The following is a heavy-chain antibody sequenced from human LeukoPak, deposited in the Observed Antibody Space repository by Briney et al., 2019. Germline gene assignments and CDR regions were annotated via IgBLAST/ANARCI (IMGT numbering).Heavy chain of an antibody. CDR1: GLTFSDAW. D-gene: IGHD2-8*01. V-gene: IGHV3-15*01. J-gene: IGHJ5*02. Sequence: PGGSLRFSCAVSGLTFSDAWVSWVRQAPGKGLEWVGHIKSKGGGGTRDYAAPVKGRFTISRDDSKNAAYLQMNSLKTEDTAVYDCTHVDAMEDRSGSWGQGTLVTVSS. CDR3: THVDAMEDRSGS. CDR2: IKSKGGGGTR.